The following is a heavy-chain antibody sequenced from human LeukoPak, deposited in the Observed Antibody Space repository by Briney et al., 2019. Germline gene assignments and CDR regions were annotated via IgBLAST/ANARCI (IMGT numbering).Heavy chain of an antibody. J-gene: IGHJ4*02. CDR1: GFTFSSYG. D-gene: IGHD3-9*01. Sequence: PGGSLRLSCAASGFTFSSYGMSWVRQALGKGLEWVSAISGSGGSTYYADSVKGRFTISRDNSKNTLYLQMNNLRAEDTAVYYCAREVTGYYPYFDYWGQGTLVTVSS. V-gene: IGHV3-23*01. CDR3: AREVTGYYPYFDY. CDR2: ISGSGGST.